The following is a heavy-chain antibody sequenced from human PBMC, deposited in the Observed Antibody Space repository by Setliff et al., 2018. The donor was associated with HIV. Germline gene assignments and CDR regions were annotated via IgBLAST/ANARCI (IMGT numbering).Heavy chain of an antibody. Sequence: RESLKISCKGYGYRFTSYWIGWVRQMPGKGREWMGIIYPGDSDTRYRPSFQGQVTISADKSISTAYLRWCSLKASDTAMYYGASSLSDLRTVFDIWGQGTMVTVSS. V-gene: IGHV5-51*01. D-gene: IGHD3-3*01. CDR3: ASSLSDLRTVFDI. CDR2: IYPGDSDT. J-gene: IGHJ3*02. CDR1: GYRFTSYW.